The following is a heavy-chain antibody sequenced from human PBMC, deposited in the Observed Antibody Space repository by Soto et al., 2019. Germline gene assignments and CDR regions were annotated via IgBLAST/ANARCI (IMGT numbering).Heavy chain of an antibody. CDR1: GGSISSSSYY. J-gene: IGHJ6*03. V-gene: IGHV4-39*01. Sequence: PSETLSLTCSVSGGSISSSSYYWGWIRQPPGKGLEWIGSIYYSGSTYYNPSLKSRVTISVDTSKNQFSLKLSSVTAADTAVYYCARHHDFWSGYFSRHHVVYMDVSGKATTVTLSS. CDR3: ARHHDFWSGYFSRHHVVYMDV. D-gene: IGHD3-3*01. CDR2: IYYSGST.